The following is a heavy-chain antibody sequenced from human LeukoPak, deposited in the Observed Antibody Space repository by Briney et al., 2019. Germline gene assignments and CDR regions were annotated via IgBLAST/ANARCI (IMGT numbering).Heavy chain of an antibody. Sequence: SETLSLTCTVSGYSISSDYYWGWIRQPPGKGLEWVGSIYHSGSTYYNPSLESRVTVSVDTSKNQFSLKLSSVTAADTAVYYCARDGRGYCSSTSCYIRDFWFDPWGQGTLVTVSS. CDR1: GYSISSDYY. D-gene: IGHD2-2*02. CDR3: ARDGRGYCSSTSCYIRDFWFDP. J-gene: IGHJ5*02. V-gene: IGHV4-38-2*02. CDR2: IYHSGST.